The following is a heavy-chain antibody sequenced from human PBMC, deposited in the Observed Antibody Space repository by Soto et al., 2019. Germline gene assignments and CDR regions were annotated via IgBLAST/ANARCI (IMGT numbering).Heavy chain of an antibody. CDR3: AGDRSIGIVGATSFDY. Sequence: SVKVSCKASGGTFSSYAISWVRQAPGQGLEWMGGIIPIFGTANYAQKFQGRVTITADKSASTAYMELSSLRSEDTAVYYCAGDRSIGIVGATSFDYWGQGTLVTVSS. CDR1: GGTFSSYA. V-gene: IGHV1-69*06. J-gene: IGHJ4*02. CDR2: IIPIFGTA. D-gene: IGHD1-26*01.